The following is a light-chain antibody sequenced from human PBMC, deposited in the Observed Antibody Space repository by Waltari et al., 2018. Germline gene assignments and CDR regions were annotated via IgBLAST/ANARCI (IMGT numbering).Light chain of an antibody. V-gene: IGLV2-23*01. CDR2: EGT. Sequence: QSALTKPAAVSGSPGQSITSPRTGTSSDVGTYTLLSWYQQHPRKAPKLRNYEGTKRPSGVSNRFSGSKSGNTSSLTIAGLQAEDEAHYYCCSYAGGRPHVVFGGGTQLTVL. CDR3: CSYAGGRPHVV. CDR1: SSDVGTYTL. J-gene: IGLJ2*01.